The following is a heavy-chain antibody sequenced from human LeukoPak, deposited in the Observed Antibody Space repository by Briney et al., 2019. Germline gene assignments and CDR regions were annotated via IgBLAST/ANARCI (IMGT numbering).Heavy chain of an antibody. Sequence: GGSLRLSCAASGFTFTSYGMHWVRQAPGKGLEWVAVIWYDGSNKYYADSVKGRFTISRDNSKNTLYLQMNSLRAEDTAVYYYAKGPRITIFGAADSTGWFYPWGQGTLVTVSS. V-gene: IGHV3-33*06. J-gene: IGHJ5*02. D-gene: IGHD3-3*01. CDR1: GFTFTSYG. CDR3: AKGPRITIFGAADSTGWFYP. CDR2: IWYDGSNK.